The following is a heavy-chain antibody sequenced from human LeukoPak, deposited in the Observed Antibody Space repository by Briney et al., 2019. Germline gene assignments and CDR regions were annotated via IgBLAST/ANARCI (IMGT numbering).Heavy chain of an antibody. V-gene: IGHV3-11*05. D-gene: IGHD1-26*01. CDR1: GFTFSDDY. Sequence: GGSLRLSCAASGFTFSDDYMSWIRQAPGKGLEWISYISSTSVSTNYADSVKGRFTIFRDNTKKSLYLQVNSLRAEDTAVYYCARGGSYYDYWGQGTVVTVSS. CDR3: ARGGSYYDY. J-gene: IGHJ4*02. CDR2: ISSTSVST.